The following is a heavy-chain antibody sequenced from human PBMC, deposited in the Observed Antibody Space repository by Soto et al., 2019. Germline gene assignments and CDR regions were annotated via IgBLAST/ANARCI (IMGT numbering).Heavy chain of an antibody. D-gene: IGHD6-19*01. J-gene: IGHJ4*02. V-gene: IGHV4-59*01. CDR2: VYYTVST. CDR3: ARSVAVPGAHIDY. CDR1: GGSISGYY. Sequence: PSETLSVTCSVSGGSISGYYWSWIRQSPGKGLEWLGYVYYTVSTNYSPSLRSRVSISVDTSKNEFSLRLSSVTAADTAVYFCARSVAVPGAHIDYWGQGTKVTFSS.